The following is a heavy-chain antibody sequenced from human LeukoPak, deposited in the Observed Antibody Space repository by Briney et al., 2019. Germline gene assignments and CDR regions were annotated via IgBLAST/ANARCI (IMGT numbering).Heavy chain of an antibody. V-gene: IGHV1-18*01. Sequence: ASVKVSCKASGYTFTSYGISWVRQAPGQGLEWMGWISAYNGNTNYAQKLQGRVTMTTDTSTSTAYMELRSPRSDDTAVYYCARDSALRGTRYLDYWGQGTLVTVSS. J-gene: IGHJ4*02. D-gene: IGHD3-9*01. CDR3: ARDSALRGTRYLDY. CDR1: GYTFTSYG. CDR2: ISAYNGNT.